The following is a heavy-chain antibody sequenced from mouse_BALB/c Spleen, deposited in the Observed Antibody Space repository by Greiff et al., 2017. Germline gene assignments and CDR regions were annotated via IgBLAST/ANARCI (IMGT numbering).Heavy chain of an antibody. V-gene: IGHV5-6*02. CDR2: ISSGGSYT. CDR3: ASRVVATDAMDY. CDR1: GFTFSSYG. J-gene: IGHJ4*01. Sequence: DVMLVESGGDLVKPGGSLKLSCAASGFTFSSYGMSWVRQTPDKRLEWVATISSGGSYTYYPDSVKGRFTISRDNAKNTLYLQMSSLKSEDTAMYYCASRVVATDAMDYWGQVTSVTVSS. D-gene: IGHD1-1*01.